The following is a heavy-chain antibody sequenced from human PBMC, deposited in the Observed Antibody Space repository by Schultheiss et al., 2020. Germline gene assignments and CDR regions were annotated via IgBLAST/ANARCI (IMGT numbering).Heavy chain of an antibody. CDR2: IWYDGSNK. D-gene: IGHD5-24*01. J-gene: IGHJ4*02. Sequence: GGSLRLTCAASGFTFSSYGMHWVRQAPGKGLEWVAVIWYDGSNKYYADSVKGRFTISRDNSKNTLYLQMGSLRAEDMAVYYCARGMATALDYWGQGTLVTVSS. V-gene: IGHV3-33*01. CDR3: ARGMATALDY. CDR1: GFTFSSYG.